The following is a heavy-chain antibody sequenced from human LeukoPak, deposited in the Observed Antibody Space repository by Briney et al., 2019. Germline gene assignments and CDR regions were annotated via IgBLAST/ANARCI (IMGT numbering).Heavy chain of an antibody. D-gene: IGHD1-26*01. V-gene: IGHV3-7*01. Sequence: GGSLRLSCAASGFTFSSYSMNWVRQAPGKGLEWVANIKQDGSEKYYVDSVKGRFTISRDNAKNSLYLQMNSLRAEDTAVYYCASGAGGSYINYWGQGTLVTVSS. CDR3: ASGAGGSYINY. CDR1: GFTFSSYS. J-gene: IGHJ4*02. CDR2: IKQDGSEK.